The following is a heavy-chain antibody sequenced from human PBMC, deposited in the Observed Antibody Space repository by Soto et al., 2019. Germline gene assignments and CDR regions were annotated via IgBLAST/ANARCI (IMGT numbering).Heavy chain of an antibody. D-gene: IGHD3-22*01. CDR2: IYYSGST. V-gene: IGHV4-31*03. Sequence: SETLSLTCTVSGGSISSGGYYWSWIRQHPGKGLEWIGYIYYSGSTYYNPSLKSRVTISVDTSKNQFSLKLSSVTAADTAVYYCARDGYYYDSSGYLTHWFDPGCQGTLVTVSS. CDR3: ARDGYYYDSSGYLTHWFDP. CDR1: GGSISSGGYY. J-gene: IGHJ5*02.